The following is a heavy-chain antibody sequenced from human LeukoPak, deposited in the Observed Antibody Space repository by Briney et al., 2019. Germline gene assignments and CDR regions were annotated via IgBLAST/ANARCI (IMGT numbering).Heavy chain of an antibody. D-gene: IGHD3-22*01. J-gene: IGHJ4*02. CDR2: ISSSGSTI. Sequence: GGSLRLSCAASGFTFSDYYMSWIRQAPGKGLEWVSYISSSGSTIYYADSVKGRFTISRDNAKNSLYLQMNSLRAEDTALYYCAKAPTRGYYLYYFDYWGQGTLVTVSS. CDR1: GFTFSDYY. V-gene: IGHV3-11*01. CDR3: AKAPTRGYYLYYFDY.